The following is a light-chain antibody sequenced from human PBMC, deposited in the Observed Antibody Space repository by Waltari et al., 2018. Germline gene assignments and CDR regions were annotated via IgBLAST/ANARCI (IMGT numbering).Light chain of an antibody. J-gene: IGLJ2*01. V-gene: IGLV2-8*01. CDR3: SSYAGSNTLV. Sequence: QSALTQPPSASGSPGQSVTISCTGTNSDVGTSNYVSWFQQHPGRAPKLLMYEVNKRPSGVPGRFSGAKSDNRASLTVSGLQADDEAVYHCSSYAGSNTLVFGGGTKLTVL. CDR2: EVN. CDR1: NSDVGTSNY.